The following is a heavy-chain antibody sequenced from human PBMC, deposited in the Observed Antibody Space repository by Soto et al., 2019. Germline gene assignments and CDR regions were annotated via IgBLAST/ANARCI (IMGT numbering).Heavy chain of an antibody. V-gene: IGHV1-3*01. Sequence: QVQLVQSGAEVKKPGASVKVSCKASGYTFTSYAIHWVRQAPGQRLEWMGWINAGNGNTKYSQKLQGRVTITSDTSASTAYMELSSLRSEDTAVFYWARDMAFDYWGQGTLVTVSS. J-gene: IGHJ4*02. CDR2: INAGNGNT. D-gene: IGHD3-10*01. CDR3: ARDMAFDY. CDR1: GYTFTSYA.